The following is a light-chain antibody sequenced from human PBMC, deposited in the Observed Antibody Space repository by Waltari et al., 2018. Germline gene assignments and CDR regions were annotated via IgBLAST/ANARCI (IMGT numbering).Light chain of an antibody. V-gene: IGKV1-27*01. Sequence: EIQMTQSPSSLSASVGDRVTITCRASQGINNYLAWYQQKLGKVPKLLIYAASTLQSGGPSRFSASGSGTDVTLTISNLQPEDVATYYCQKYNSSPKMFGQGTKVEIK. J-gene: IGKJ1*01. CDR3: QKYNSSPKM. CDR2: AAS. CDR1: QGINNY.